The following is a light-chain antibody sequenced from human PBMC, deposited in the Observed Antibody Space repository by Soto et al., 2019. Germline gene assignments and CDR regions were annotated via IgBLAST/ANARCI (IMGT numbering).Light chain of an antibody. CDR2: RNN. CDR1: SANIGTNS. CDR3: VAWDDSLSAWV. V-gene: IGLV1-47*01. Sequence: QPVLTQPPSASGTPGQRVTISCSGSSANIGTNSVYWYHQLPGAAPKLLIYRNNQRPSAVPERFSGSKSGTSASLAISGLRPEDETDYYCVAWDDSLSAWVFGGGTKLTVL. J-gene: IGLJ3*02.